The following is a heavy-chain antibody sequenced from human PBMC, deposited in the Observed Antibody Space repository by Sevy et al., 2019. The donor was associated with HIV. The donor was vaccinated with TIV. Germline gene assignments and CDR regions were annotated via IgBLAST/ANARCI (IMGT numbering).Heavy chain of an antibody. CDR2: IRCKANSYAT. CDR3: HIWSGLTYYYYGMDV. Sequence: GGSLRLSCAASGFTFSGSDMHWVRQASGKGLEWVGRIRCKANSYATAYAASVKGRFTISRDDSKNTAYLQMNSLKTEDTAVYYCHIWSGLTYYYYGMDVWGQGTTVTVSS. D-gene: IGHD3-3*02. CDR1: GFTFSGSD. V-gene: IGHV3-73*01. J-gene: IGHJ6*02.